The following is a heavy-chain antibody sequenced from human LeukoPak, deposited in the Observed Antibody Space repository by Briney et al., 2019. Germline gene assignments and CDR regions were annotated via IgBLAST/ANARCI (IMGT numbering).Heavy chain of an antibody. J-gene: IGHJ4*02. V-gene: IGHV3-33*01. D-gene: IGHD2-15*01. CDR2: IWYDGSNK. CDR3: ARNPEDSSVDY. CDR1: GFTFSSYG. Sequence: PGRSLRLSCAASGFTFSSYGMHWVRQAPGKGLEWVAVIWYDGSNKYYADSVKGRFTISRDNSKNTLYLQMNSLRAEDTAVYYCARNPEDSSVDYWGQGTLVTVSS.